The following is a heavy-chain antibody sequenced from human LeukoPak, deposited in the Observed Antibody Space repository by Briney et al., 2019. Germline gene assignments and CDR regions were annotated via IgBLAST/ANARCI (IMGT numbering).Heavy chain of an antibody. CDR2: IRSKAYGGTT. V-gene: IGHV3-49*04. D-gene: IGHD3-22*01. J-gene: IGHJ4*02. CDR3: TRDRVGYYEGFDY. Sequence: GGSLRLSSAASGFTFSSYAMHWVRQAPGEGLEWVGFIRSKAYGGTTEYAASVKGRFTISRDDSKSIAYLQMNSLKTEDTAVYYCTRDRVGYYEGFDYWGQGTLVTVSS. CDR1: GFTFSSYA.